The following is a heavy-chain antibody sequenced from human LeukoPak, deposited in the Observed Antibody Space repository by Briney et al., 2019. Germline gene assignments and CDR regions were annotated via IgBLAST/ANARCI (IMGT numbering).Heavy chain of an antibody. CDR2: MNPNSGNT. CDR1: GYTFTSYD. CDR3: ARAHITGTTLVWFDP. V-gene: IGHV1-8*01. Sequence: GASVKVSCKASGYTFTSYDINWVRQATGQGLEWMGWMNPNSGNTGYAQKFQGRVTMTRNTSISTAYMELSSLGSEDTAVYYCARAHITGTTLVWFDPWGQGTLVTVSS. J-gene: IGHJ5*02. D-gene: IGHD1-7*01.